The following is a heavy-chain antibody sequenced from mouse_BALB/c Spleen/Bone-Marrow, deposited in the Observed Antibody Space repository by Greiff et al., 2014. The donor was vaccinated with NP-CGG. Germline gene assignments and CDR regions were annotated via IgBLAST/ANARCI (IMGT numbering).Heavy chain of an antibody. D-gene: IGHD2-10*02. V-gene: IGHV5-4*02. CDR3: ARSGERYGAMDY. CDR1: GFTFSDYY. CDR2: ISDGGGYT. Sequence: DVHLVESGGGLEKPGGSLKLSCAASGFTFSDYYMYWVRQTPEKRLEWVATISDGGGYTYYPDSVWGRFTISRDNAKNNLYLQMSSLKSEDTAMYYCARSGERYGAMDYWGQGTSVTVFS. J-gene: IGHJ4*01.